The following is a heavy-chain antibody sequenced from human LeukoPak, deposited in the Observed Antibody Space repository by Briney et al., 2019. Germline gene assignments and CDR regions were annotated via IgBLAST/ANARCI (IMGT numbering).Heavy chain of an antibody. J-gene: IGHJ4*02. CDR1: GFSFSSFW. Sequence: GGSLSLSCADSGFSFSSFWMHWVRQAQGKGLVWFSRISSDGSNTIYADSVKGRFTISRDNAKNTLYLQMNSLRAEDTAVYYCVRLYPSHWGQGSLVTVSS. CDR2: ISSDGSNT. V-gene: IGHV3-74*01. D-gene: IGHD3-16*02. CDR3: VRLYPSH.